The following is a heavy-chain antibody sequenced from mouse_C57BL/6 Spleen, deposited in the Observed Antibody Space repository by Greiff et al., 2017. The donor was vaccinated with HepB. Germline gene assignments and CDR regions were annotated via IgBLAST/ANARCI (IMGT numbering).Heavy chain of an antibody. V-gene: IGHV14-3*01. D-gene: IGHD1-3*01. CDR3: ARSERFTTYMYAMDY. CDR2: IEPANGNT. CDR1: GFDIKNTY. J-gene: IGHJ4*01. Sequence: EVPLQQSVAELVRPGASVKLSCPASGFDIKNTYMLWVKQRPEQGLEWIGRIEPANGNTNYAPKFQGKATITADTSSTTAHRQLNHLTSEDTALYYCARSERFTTYMYAMDYWGQGTSVTVSS.